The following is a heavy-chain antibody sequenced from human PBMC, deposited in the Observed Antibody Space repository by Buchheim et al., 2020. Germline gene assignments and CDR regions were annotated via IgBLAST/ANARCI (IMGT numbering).Heavy chain of an antibody. CDR2: ISYDGSNK. Sequence: QVQLVESGGGVVQPGRSLRLSCAASGFTFSSYGMHWVRQAPGKGLEWVAVISYDGSNKYYADSVKGRFTISRDNSKNTLYLQINSRRAEDTAVYYCAKEGYYDRSGYLDYWGRGTL. CDR3: AKEGYYDRSGYLDY. D-gene: IGHD3-22*01. J-gene: IGHJ4*02. V-gene: IGHV3-30*18. CDR1: GFTFSSYG.